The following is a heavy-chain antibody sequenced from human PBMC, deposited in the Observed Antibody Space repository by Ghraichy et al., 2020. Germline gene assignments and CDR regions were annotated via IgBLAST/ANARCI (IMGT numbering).Heavy chain of an antibody. D-gene: IGHD6-19*01. CDR2: TYYRSKWYN. Sequence: SQTLSLTCAISGDSVSSNSAAWNWIRQSPSRGLEWLGRTYYRSKWYNDYAVSVKSRITINPDTSKNQFSLQLNSVTPEDTAVYYCARDAGIAVAGTFNWYFDLWGRGTLVTVSS. CDR3: ARDAGIAVAGTFNWYFDL. CDR1: GDSVSSNSAA. V-gene: IGHV6-1*01. J-gene: IGHJ2*01.